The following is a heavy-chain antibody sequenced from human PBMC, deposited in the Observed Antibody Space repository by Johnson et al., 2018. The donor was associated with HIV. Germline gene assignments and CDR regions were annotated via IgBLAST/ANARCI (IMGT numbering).Heavy chain of an antibody. CDR3: ARLEELLRAFDI. CDR2: IEYDGSNK. V-gene: IGHV3-30*19. CDR1: GFIFSSYG. J-gene: IGHJ3*02. Sequence: QVQLVESGGGVVQPGRSLRLSCEASGFIFSSYGMHWVRQAPGKGLEWVAVIEYDGSNKYYAESVKGRFTISRDNSKNTLYLQMNSLRAEDTAVYYCARLEELLRAFDIWGQGTMVTVSS. D-gene: IGHD1-26*01.